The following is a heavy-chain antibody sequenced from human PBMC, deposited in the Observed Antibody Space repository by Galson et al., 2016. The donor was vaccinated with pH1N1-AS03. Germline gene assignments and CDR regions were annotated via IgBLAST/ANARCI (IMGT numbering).Heavy chain of an antibody. J-gene: IGHJ5*01. Sequence: SVKVSCKASGYTFTSYGITWVRQAPGQGPEWMGWISGYNGNTNYGQKVQGRVTLTTETSTSTAYMEMRSLRSDDTAVYYCARVDTTGFYFVFDSWGQGTLVTVSS. CDR1: GYTFTSYG. CDR3: ARVDTTGFYFVFDS. V-gene: IGHV1-18*04. D-gene: IGHD3-9*01. CDR2: ISGYNGNT.